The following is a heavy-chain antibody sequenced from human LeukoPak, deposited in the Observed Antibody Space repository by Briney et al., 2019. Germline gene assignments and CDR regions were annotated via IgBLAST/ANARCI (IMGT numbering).Heavy chain of an antibody. J-gene: IGHJ6*02. Sequence: ASVKVSCKASGYTFTGYYMHWVRQAPGQGLEWMGWINPNSGGTNYAQKFQGRVTMTRDTSISTAYMELSRLRSDDTAVYYCARERAITFGGVIVIADHKAPFGMDVWGQGTTVTVSS. CDR2: INPNSGGT. D-gene: IGHD3-16*02. CDR3: ARERAITFGGVIVIADHKAPFGMDV. V-gene: IGHV1-2*02. CDR1: GYTFTGYY.